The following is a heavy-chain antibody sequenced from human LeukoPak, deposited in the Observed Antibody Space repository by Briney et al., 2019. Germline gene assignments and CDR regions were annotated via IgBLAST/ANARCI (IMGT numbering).Heavy chain of an antibody. CDR1: GGSISSGDYY. CDR2: IYYSGST. V-gene: IGHV4-30-4*08. D-gene: IGHD3-22*01. J-gene: IGHJ4*02. CDR3: ATGSSGYYYSFDY. Sequence: SQTLSLTCTVSGGSISSGDYYWSWIRQPPGKGLEWIGYIYYSGSTYYNPSLKSRITISVDTSKNQFSLKLSSVTAADTAVHYCATGSSGYYYSFDYWGQGTLVTVSS.